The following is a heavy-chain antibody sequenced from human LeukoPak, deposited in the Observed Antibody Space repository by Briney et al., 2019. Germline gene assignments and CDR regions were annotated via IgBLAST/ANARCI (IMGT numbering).Heavy chain of an antibody. CDR3: ARHGDQVRGAEYYYYGMDV. J-gene: IGHJ6*04. CDR1: GGTFSSYA. D-gene: IGHD3-10*01. V-gene: IGHV1-69*06. CDR2: IIPTFGTA. Sequence: TVKVSCKASGGTFSSYAISWVRQAPGQGLEWMGGIIPTFGTANYAQKFQGRVTITADKSTSTAYMELSSLRSEDTAVYYCARHGDQVRGAEYYYYGMDVWGRGTTVTVSS.